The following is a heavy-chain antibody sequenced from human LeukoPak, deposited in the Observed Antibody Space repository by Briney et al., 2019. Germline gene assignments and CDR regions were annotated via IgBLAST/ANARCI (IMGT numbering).Heavy chain of an antibody. J-gene: IGHJ4*02. CDR2: ISGSGSII. Sequence: PGGSLRLSCAASGFTFSDHYMSWIRQAPGKGLEWVSYISGSGSIIYYADSVQGQFTISRDNAESSLYLQMNSLRAEDTAVYYCARFPTLNSYDYETGYFDYWGQGTLVTVSS. V-gene: IGHV3-11*01. CDR1: GFTFSDHY. CDR3: ARFPTLNSYDYETGYFDY. D-gene: IGHD3-22*01.